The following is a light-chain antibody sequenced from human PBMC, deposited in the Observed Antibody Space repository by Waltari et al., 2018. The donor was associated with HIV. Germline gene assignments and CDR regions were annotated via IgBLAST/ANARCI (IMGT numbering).Light chain of an antibody. V-gene: IGLV2-23*02. CDR1: NHHVGAYGL. CDR2: EVN. CDR3: CSYAGRSTLEV. Sequence: SAVTHPASVSGSPGHPLPFSGPATNHHVGAYGLAPWSQQHPGKAPNFIIYEVNKRPSEVSIRFSGSKSGNTASLTISGLQAEDEADYYCCSYAGRSTLEVFGGGTKVTVL. J-gene: IGLJ2*01.